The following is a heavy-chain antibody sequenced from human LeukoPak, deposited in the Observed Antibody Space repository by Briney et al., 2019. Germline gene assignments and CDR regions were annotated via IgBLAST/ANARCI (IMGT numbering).Heavy chain of an antibody. V-gene: IGHV5-51*01. CDR2: IYPGDSDT. Sequence: GESLKISCKGSGYSFTSYWIGWVRQMPGKGLEWMGIIYPGDSDTRYSPSFQGQVTISADKSISTAYLQWSSLRASDTAMYYCARQRSPVEYYYYYMDVWGKGTTVTVSS. CDR3: ARQRSPVEYYYYYMDV. CDR1: GYSFTSYW. D-gene: IGHD5-24*01. J-gene: IGHJ6*03.